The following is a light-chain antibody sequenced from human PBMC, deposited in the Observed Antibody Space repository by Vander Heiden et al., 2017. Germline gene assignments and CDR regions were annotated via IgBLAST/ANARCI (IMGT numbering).Light chain of an antibody. CDR3: GTWEGLYG. Sequence: QRALTKPPSVSAAPAQKVTISCSGSSSSIVNNYVSWYQRLPGTAPKLLIYDNNKRPSGIPDRFSASKSGKSATLGIDGLQTGDEADQYGGTWEGLYGCGTGTKVTVL. V-gene: IGLV1-51*01. CDR2: DNN. CDR1: SSSIVNNY. J-gene: IGLJ1*01.